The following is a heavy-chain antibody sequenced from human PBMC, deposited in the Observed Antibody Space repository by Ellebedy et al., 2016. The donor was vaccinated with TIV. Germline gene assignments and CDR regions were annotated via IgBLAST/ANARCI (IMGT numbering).Heavy chain of an antibody. V-gene: IGHV1-2*02. Sequence: ASVKVSCKASGHTFRGYYIHWVRQAPGQGLEWMGWINPNSGSTNHAQKFQGRLTLTTETSINTAYMELNRLTSDDTAMYYCARDEVVGASRGYQFYGMDVWGQGTTVTVSS. CDR2: INPNSGST. J-gene: IGHJ6*02. D-gene: IGHD6-25*01. CDR1: GHTFRGYY. CDR3: ARDEVVGASRGYQFYGMDV.